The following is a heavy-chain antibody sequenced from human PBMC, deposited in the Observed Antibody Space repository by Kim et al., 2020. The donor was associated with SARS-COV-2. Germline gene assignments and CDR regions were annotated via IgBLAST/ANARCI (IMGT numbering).Heavy chain of an antibody. J-gene: IGHJ4*02. CDR3: ARRGQGATGRRSFDY. Sequence: SETLSLTCTVSGYSISSGYYWGWIRQPPEKGLEWIGSIYYSGGTFYNPSLKSRVTISIDTSKNQFSLRLSSVTAADTAIYYCARRGQGATGRRSFDYWSQGTLVTVSS. V-gene: IGHV4-38-2*02. D-gene: IGHD1-1*01. CDR2: IYYSGGT. CDR1: GYSISSGYY.